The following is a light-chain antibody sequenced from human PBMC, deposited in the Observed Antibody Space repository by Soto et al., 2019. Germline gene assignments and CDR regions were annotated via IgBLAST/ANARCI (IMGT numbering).Light chain of an antibody. Sequence: QSALTQPASVSGSPGQSITISCTGTSGDVGTYDLVSWYQHHPGAAPKLMIYEATRRPSGISNRFSGSKSGNTASLTISGLQAEDEAAYYCCSFAGTNSWVFGGGTMLTVL. CDR2: EAT. CDR1: SGDVGTYDL. J-gene: IGLJ3*02. CDR3: CSFAGTNSWV. V-gene: IGLV2-23*01.